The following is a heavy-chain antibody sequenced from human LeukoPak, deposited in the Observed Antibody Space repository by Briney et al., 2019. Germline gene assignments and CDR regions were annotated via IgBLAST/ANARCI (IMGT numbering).Heavy chain of an antibody. CDR2: IYYSGNT. CDR3: ARDRDSSGLRDFDL. CDR1: GGSISVYY. V-gene: IGHV4-59*01. Sequence: SETLSLTCTVSGGSISVYYWSWIRQPPGKGLEWIGYIYYSGNTNYNPSLKSRVSISIDTSKNQLSLQLSSVTAADTAVYYCARDRDSSGLRDFDLWGRGTLVTVSA. D-gene: IGHD3-22*01. J-gene: IGHJ2*01.